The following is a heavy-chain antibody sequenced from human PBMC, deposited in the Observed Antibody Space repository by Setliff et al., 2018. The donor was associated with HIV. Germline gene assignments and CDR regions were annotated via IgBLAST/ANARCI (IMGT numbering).Heavy chain of an antibody. CDR2: SNTGNGNT. CDR1: GYTFTGYY. Sequence: ASVKVSCKASGYTFTGYYMHWVRQAPGQGLEWMGWSNTGNGNTKYSQKLQGRVTMTTDTSTSTAYMELRSLRSDDTAMYYCARPSSPDCGGDCYPDAFDIWGQGTTVTVSS. CDR3: ARPSSPDCGGDCYPDAFDI. J-gene: IGHJ3*02. V-gene: IGHV1-18*04. D-gene: IGHD2-21*01.